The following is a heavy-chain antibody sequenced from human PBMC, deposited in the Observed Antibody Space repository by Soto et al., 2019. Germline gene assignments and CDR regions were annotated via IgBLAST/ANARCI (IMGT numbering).Heavy chain of an antibody. CDR3: ARDGFGC. CDR2: ISYDGSNK. CDR1: GFTFSSYT. J-gene: IGHJ4*02. V-gene: IGHV3-30-3*01. Sequence: QVQLVESGGGVVQPGRSLRLSCAASGFTFSSYTMHWVRQAPGKGLEWVAVISYDGSNKYYADSVKGRFTISRDNSKNTLHLQMNSLRAEDTAVYYCARDGFGCWGQGTLVTVSS.